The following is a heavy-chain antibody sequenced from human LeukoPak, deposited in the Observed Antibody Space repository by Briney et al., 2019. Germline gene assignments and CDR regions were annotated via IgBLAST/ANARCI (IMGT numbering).Heavy chain of an antibody. CDR2: IRYDGSNK. V-gene: IGHV3-30*02. J-gene: IGHJ4*02. Sequence: GGSLRLSCAASGFTFSSYGMHWVRQAPGKGLEWVAFIRYDGSNKYYADSVKGRFTISRDNSKNTLYLQMNSLRAEDTAVYYCARDGTPHFDYWGQGTLVTVSS. CDR3: ARDGTPHFDY. CDR1: GFTFSSYG.